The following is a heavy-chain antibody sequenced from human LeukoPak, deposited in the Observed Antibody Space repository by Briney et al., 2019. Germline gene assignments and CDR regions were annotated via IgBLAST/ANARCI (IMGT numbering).Heavy chain of an antibody. V-gene: IGHV1-18*01. J-gene: IGHJ5*02. CDR1: GYTFTSYG. D-gene: IGHD3-3*01. CDR2: ISAYNGNT. Sequence: ASVKVSCKASGYTFTSYGISWVRQAPGQGLEWRGWISAYNGNTNYAQKLQGRVTMTTDTSTSTAYMELRSLRSDDTAVYYCARDKRGITIFGVVRNNWFDPWGQGTLVTVSS. CDR3: ARDKRGITIFGVVRNNWFDP.